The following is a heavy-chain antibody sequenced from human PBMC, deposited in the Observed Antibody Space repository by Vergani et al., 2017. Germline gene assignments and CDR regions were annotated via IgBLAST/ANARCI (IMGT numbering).Heavy chain of an antibody. CDR2: IYSTGST. CDR3: ARDSYGFYYYYGMDV. D-gene: IGHD5-18*01. V-gene: IGHV4-59*12. CDR1: GGSFNTYY. J-gene: IGHJ6*02. Sequence: QVQLEESGPGLVKPSETLSLTCTVSGGSFNTYYWSWIRQSPGKGLEWIGYIYSTGSTNYNPSLNSRVTMSVDTSRNQFSLKLSSVTAADTAVYYCARDSYGFYYYYGMDVWGQGTTVTVSS.